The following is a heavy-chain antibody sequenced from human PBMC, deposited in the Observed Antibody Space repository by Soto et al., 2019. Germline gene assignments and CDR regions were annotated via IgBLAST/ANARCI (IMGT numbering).Heavy chain of an antibody. D-gene: IGHD1-7*01. Sequence: PSETLSLTCTVTRRSISSSSYYWGWIRQPPGKRLEWFGRFHYRAGTSYNPPLKGRFTMSVDTSKSQFSMKLSSVTAADTAVYYCARLWVNGTTSGSYWGQGTLVTV. CDR3: ARLWVNGTTSGSY. CDR2: FHYRAGT. V-gene: IGHV4-39*01. J-gene: IGHJ4*02. CDR1: RRSISSSSYY.